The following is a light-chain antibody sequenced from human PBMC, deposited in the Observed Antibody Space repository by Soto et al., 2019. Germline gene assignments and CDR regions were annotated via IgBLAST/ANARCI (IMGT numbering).Light chain of an antibody. CDR3: QVWDSSSDVV. CDR1: NIGGKS. CDR2: DDS. J-gene: IGLJ2*01. Sequence: SYELTQPPSVSVAPGQTARITCGGNNIGGKSVHWFQQKPGQAPVLVVSDDSDRPSGIPERFSGSNSGNTATLTISRVEAGDEADYYCQVWDSSSDVVFGGGTKVTVL. V-gene: IGLV3-21*02.